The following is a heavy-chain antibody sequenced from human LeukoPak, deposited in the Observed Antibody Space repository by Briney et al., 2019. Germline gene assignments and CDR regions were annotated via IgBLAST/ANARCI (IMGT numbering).Heavy chain of an antibody. CDR2: IYYSGST. V-gene: IGHV4-39*02. CDR3: ARDSGYCSGGSCYGGHHYFDY. D-gene: IGHD2-15*01. Sequence: SETLSLTCTVSGGSISSSSYYWGWIRQPPGKGLEWIGSIYYSGSTYYNPSLKSRVTISVDTSKNQFSLKLSSVTAADTAVYYCARDSGYCSGGSCYGGHHYFDYWGQGTLVTVSS. J-gene: IGHJ4*02. CDR1: GGSISSSSYY.